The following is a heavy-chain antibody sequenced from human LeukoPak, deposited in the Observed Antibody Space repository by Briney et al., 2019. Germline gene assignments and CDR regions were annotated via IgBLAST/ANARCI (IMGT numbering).Heavy chain of an antibody. D-gene: IGHD2-15*01. V-gene: IGHV3-30*01. CDR1: GFTFSSYA. CDR3: ARDRSVYCSGGSCHVFDY. CDR2: ISYDGSNK. Sequence: PGGSLRLPCAASGFTFSSYAMHWVRQAPGKGLEWVAVISYDGSNKYYADSVKGRFTISRDNSKNTLYLQMNSLRAEDTAVYYCARDRSVYCSGGSCHVFDYWGQGTLVTVSS. J-gene: IGHJ4*02.